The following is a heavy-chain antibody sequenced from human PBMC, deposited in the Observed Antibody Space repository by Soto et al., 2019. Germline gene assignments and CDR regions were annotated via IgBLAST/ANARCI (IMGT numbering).Heavy chain of an antibody. Sequence: PGLSLRLACAASGFTFSTYGMQWVRQNPGKGLEWVSVISYDGYLKYYVDAVKGRFTVARDNSKNTLFLEMNSLRVEDTAVYFCAKDFKVSGSHYGTLNYYYGMDVWGQGTTVTVSS. CDR2: ISYDGYLK. V-gene: IGHV3-30*18. CDR3: AKDFKVSGSHYGTLNYYYGMDV. CDR1: GFTFSTYG. D-gene: IGHD3-10*01. J-gene: IGHJ6*02.